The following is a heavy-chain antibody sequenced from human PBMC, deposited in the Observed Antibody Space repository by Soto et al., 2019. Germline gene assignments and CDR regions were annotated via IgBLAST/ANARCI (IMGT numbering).Heavy chain of an antibody. V-gene: IGHV3-23*01. CDR3: SKGGLERDYFDY. CDR1: KFTFSSYA. D-gene: IGHD1-1*01. CDR2: ISGSGGST. Sequence: EVQLLESGGGLVQPGGSLRLSCAASKFTFSSYAMSWVRQAPGKGLEWVSAISGSGGSTLYADSVKGRFTISRDNSKNNPYLPMDNLGAEDTAVYYLSKGGLERDYFDYWGQGTLVTVSS. J-gene: IGHJ4*02.